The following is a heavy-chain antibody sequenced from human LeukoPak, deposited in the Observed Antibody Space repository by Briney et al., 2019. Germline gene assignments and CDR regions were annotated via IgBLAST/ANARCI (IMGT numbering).Heavy chain of an antibody. Sequence: ASVKVSCKASGYTFTGYYMHWVRQSPGQGLEWMGWINPNSGGTKYAQTFQGRVTMTRDTSISTAYMALSRLRSDDTAVYYCATGSDINSDSSVNDPFDIWGQGTVVTVSS. CDR1: GYTFTGYY. D-gene: IGHD6-6*01. CDR3: ATGSDINSDSSVNDPFDI. CDR2: INPNSGGT. V-gene: IGHV1-2*02. J-gene: IGHJ3*02.